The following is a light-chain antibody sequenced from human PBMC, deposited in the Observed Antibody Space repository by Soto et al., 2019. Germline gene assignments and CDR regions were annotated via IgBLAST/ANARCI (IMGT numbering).Light chain of an antibody. V-gene: IGLV2-14*03. CDR3: TSFSSTNTPWV. J-gene: IGLJ3*02. CDR1: RSDIGTYNF. Sequence: QSVLTQPASVSGSPGQSITISCAGTRSDIGTYNFVSWYQQHPGKAPKLIIYDVSDRPSGISNRFSGSKSGNTASLTISGLQADDEADFYCTSFSSTNTPWVFGGGTQLTVL. CDR2: DVS.